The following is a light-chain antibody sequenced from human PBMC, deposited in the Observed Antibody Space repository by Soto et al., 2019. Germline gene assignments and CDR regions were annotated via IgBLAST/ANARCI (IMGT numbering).Light chain of an antibody. CDR2: GAS. CDR3: QPYNNWPLS. Sequence: EIVMTQSPATLSVSPGERATLSCRASQSVSSNLAWYQQKPGQAPRLLIYGASTRATGIPARFSGSGSGTEFTLTISGLQSEDLAVYDCQPYNNWPLSFGGGTKVEIK. CDR1: QSVSSN. V-gene: IGKV3-15*01. J-gene: IGKJ4*01.